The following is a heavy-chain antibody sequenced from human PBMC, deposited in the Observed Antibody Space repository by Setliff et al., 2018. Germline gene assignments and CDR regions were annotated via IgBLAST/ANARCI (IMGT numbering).Heavy chain of an antibody. V-gene: IGHV4-39*01. CDR3: ARHVKVATEYFDC. CDR2: VYHSGGT. CDR1: GGSISSGSDY. Sequence: SETLSLTCTVSGGSISSGSDYWAWIRQPPGKGLEWLGTVYHSGGTYYNPSLKSRVTMSVDTSKNLFSLKLNSVTAADTALYYCARHVKVATEYFDCWGQGTPVTVSS. J-gene: IGHJ4*02. D-gene: IGHD5-12*01.